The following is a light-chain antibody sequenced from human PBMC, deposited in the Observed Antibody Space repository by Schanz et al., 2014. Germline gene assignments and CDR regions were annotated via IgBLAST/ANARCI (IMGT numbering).Light chain of an antibody. V-gene: IGKV3-11*01. J-gene: IGKJ1*01. CDR1: QTVSNY. Sequence: EIVLTQSPATLSLSPGERATLSCRASQTVSNYLAWYQQKPGQAPRLLIYDASNRATGIPARFSGSGSGTEFTLTISSLQSEDFAVSLCQPYNDWASTFGQGTKVEI. CDR3: QPYNDWAST. CDR2: DAS.